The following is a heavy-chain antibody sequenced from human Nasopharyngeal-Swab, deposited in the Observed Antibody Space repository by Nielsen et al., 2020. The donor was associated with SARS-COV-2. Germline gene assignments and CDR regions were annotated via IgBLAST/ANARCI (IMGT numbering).Heavy chain of an antibody. CDR1: GGSVTSSSYY. D-gene: IGHD4/OR15-4a*01. J-gene: IGHJ4*02. CDR3: ADYGGGF. V-gene: IGHV4-39*01. Sequence: GSLRLSCTVAGGSVTSSSYYWAWIRQAPGKGLEWIGTIYYSGMTYYNPSLKSRLTMSMDTSKNQFSLSLTSATAADTAVYYCADYGGGFWGQGILVTVSS. CDR2: IYYSGMT.